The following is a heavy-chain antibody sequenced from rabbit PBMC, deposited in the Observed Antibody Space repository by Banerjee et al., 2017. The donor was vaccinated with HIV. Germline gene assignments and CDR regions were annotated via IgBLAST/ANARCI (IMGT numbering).Heavy chain of an antibody. V-gene: IGHV1S47*01. CDR3: ARGAVSTIYSL. J-gene: IGHJ4*01. CDR1: GFDVRSDA. Sequence: QGQLVESGGGLVQPEGSLTLTCKASGFDVRSDAMCWVRQAPGKRPEWIACIYIGGVITHYASWVNGRFTISRSTSLNTVDLKMTSLTAADTATYYCARGAVSTIYSLWGPGTLVTVS. CDR2: IYIGGVIT. D-gene: IGHD4-2*01.